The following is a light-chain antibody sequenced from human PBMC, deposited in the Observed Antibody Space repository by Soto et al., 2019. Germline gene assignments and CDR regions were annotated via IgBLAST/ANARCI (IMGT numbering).Light chain of an antibody. Sequence: QSVLTQPASVSGSPGQSITISCTGTSSEVGGYNYVSWYQQHPGKAPKLMIYEVSNRPSGVSNRFSGSKSGNTASLTISGLQAEDEADYYCSSYTSINTWVFGGGTKVTVL. J-gene: IGLJ3*02. V-gene: IGLV2-14*01. CDR1: SSEVGGYNY. CDR3: SSYTSINTWV. CDR2: EVS.